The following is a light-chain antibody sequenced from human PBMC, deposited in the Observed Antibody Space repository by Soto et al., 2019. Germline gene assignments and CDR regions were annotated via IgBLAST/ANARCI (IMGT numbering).Light chain of an antibody. CDR1: QSVIRY. V-gene: IGKV3-11*01. Sequence: ERVLRQAPATPYLSQGEIATLSCRASQSVIRYLAWYQQRPGQAPRLLIYDASYRATGIPARFSGAGSETDFTLTITGLQPEDVATYYCQKYNSAPWTFGQGTKVDIK. CDR3: QKYNSAPWT. CDR2: DAS. J-gene: IGKJ1*01.